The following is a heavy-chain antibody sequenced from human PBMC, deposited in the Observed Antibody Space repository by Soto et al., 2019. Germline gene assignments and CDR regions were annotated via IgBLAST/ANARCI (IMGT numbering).Heavy chain of an antibody. D-gene: IGHD3-3*01. CDR2: INHSGST. Sequence: KTSETLSLTCAVYGGSFSGYYWSWIRQPPGKGLEWIGEINHSGSTNYNPSLKSRVTISVDTSKNQFSLKLSSVTAADTAVYYCARVTLHYYDFWSGFRTQYGMDVWGQGTTVTVSS. CDR3: ARVTLHYYDFWSGFRTQYGMDV. J-gene: IGHJ6*02. V-gene: IGHV4-34*01. CDR1: GGSFSGYY.